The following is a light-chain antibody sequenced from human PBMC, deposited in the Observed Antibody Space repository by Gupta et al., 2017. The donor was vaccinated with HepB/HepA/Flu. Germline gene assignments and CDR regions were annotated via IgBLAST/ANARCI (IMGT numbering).Light chain of an antibody. CDR1: QSVSSSY. CDR2: GAS. J-gene: IGKJ2*01. V-gene: IGKV3-20*01. CDR3: QQYGSSPKT. Sequence: EIVLTQSPGTLSLSPGERATLSCRASQSVSSSYLAWYQQKPGQAPRLLIYGASSRATDIPDRFSGSGSGTDFTLTISRLEPEDFAVYYCQQYGSSPKTFGQGTXLEIK.